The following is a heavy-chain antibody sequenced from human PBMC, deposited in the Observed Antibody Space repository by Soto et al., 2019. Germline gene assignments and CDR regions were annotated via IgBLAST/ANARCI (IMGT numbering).Heavy chain of an antibody. CDR1: GGSISSYY. D-gene: IGHD3-16*01. J-gene: IGHJ4*02. V-gene: IGHV4-59*01. CDR3: ATAYRTSTFDY. Sequence: SETLSLTCTVSGGSISSYYWSWIRQPPGKGLEWIGYIYYSGSTNYNPSLKSRVTISVDTSKNQFSLKLSSVTAADTAVYYCATAYRTSTFDYWGQGTLVTVSS. CDR2: IYYSGST.